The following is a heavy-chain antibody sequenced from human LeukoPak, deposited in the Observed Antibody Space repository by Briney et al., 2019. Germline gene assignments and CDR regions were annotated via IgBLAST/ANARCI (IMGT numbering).Heavy chain of an antibody. D-gene: IGHD3-22*01. CDR1: GFTLSSYA. Sequence: PGGSLRLSCAASGFTLSSYAMSWVRQAAGKGLEWVSAVSGSGVSTYYADSVKGRFTISRDNSKNALYLQMNSLRAEDTAVYYCASRNYYDSSGYYYYYFDYWGQGTLVTVSS. J-gene: IGHJ4*02. V-gene: IGHV3-23*01. CDR2: VSGSGVST. CDR3: ASRNYYDSSGYYYYYFDY.